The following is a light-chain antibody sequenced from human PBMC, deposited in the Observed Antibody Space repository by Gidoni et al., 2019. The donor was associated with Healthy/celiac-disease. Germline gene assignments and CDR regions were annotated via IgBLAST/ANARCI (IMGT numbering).Light chain of an antibody. Sequence: EIVMNQSPDQLAVSLGDRATINCKSSQRVLYSSNNKNYLAWYQQKPGQPPKLLIYCATTRESGVPDRVSGSGSGTDFTLTISSLQAEDVAVYYCQKYYSTPTFGQGTKVEIK. CDR2: CAT. CDR1: QRVLYSSNNKNY. V-gene: IGKV4-1*01. CDR3: QKYYSTPT. J-gene: IGKJ1*01.